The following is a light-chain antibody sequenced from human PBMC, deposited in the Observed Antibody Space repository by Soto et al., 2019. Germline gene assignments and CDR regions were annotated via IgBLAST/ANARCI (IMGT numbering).Light chain of an antibody. J-gene: IGKJ5*01. CDR1: QSISIG. CDR3: QQLNTLPFT. V-gene: IGKV3D-15*01. Sequence: EIVMTQSPATLSVSPGETATLSCRASQSISIGLAWYRQKPGQAPRLLIYGASTRASGTPARFSGSGSGTEFTLTISGLLPEDFATYHCQQLNTLPFTFGQGTRLEIK. CDR2: GAS.